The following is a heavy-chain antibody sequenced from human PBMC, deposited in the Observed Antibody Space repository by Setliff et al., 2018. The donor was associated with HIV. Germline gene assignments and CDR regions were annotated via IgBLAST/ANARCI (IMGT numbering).Heavy chain of an antibody. CDR3: VRHLSAMATVDY. V-gene: IGHV4-38-2*01. CDR1: GFTLSDHY. Sequence: GSLRLSCAASGFTLSDHYIDWIRQPPGKGLEYIGSVYYNGHVYYNASLESRVTIAMDTSKNQVSLKLNSVAAADTAVYLCVRHLSAMATVDYWGQGALVTVSS. CDR2: VYYNGHV. J-gene: IGHJ4*02. D-gene: IGHD6-25*01.